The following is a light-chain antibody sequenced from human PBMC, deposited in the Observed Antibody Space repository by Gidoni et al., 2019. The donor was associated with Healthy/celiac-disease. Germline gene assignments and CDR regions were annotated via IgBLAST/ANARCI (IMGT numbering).Light chain of an antibody. CDR3: HQYGSSPWT. V-gene: IGKV3-20*01. CDR2: GAS. J-gene: IGKJ2*01. Sequence: EIVLTQSPGTLSLSPGERATLSCRASQSVSSSYLAWYQQKPGQAPRLLIYGASSRATGIPDRFSGSGSGTDFTLTISRLEPEDFAVYYCHQYGSSPWTFXXXTKLEIK. CDR1: QSVSSSY.